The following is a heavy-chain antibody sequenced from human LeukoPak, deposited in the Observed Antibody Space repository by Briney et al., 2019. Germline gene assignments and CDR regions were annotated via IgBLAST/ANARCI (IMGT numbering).Heavy chain of an antibody. J-gene: IGHJ4*02. Sequence: GSLRLSCAATGFTFSSYGMYWVRQAPGKGLEWVALISYDGNNKNYADSVKGRFTISRDNSKNTLYLQMSSLRAEDTAVYYCAKDGATWRDPGAYWGQGTLVTVSS. V-gene: IGHV3-30*18. CDR2: ISYDGNNK. CDR3: AKDGATWRDPGAY. D-gene: IGHD7-27*01. CDR1: GFTFSSYG.